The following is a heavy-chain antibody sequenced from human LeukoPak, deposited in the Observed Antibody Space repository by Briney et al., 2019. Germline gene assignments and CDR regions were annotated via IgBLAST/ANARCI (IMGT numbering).Heavy chain of an antibody. CDR1: GFTFSSYA. J-gene: IGHJ3*02. CDR2: ISGSGGST. Sequence: HTGGSLRLSCAASGFTFSSYAMSWVRQAPGKGLEWVSAISGSGGSTYYADSVKGRFTISRDNSKNTLYLQMNSLRAEDTAIYYCAKREGSYYSDAFDIWGQGTMVTVSS. D-gene: IGHD1-26*01. V-gene: IGHV3-23*01. CDR3: AKREGSYYSDAFDI.